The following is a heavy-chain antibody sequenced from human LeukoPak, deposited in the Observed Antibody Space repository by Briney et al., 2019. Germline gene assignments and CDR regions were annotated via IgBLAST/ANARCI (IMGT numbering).Heavy chain of an antibody. CDR1: GFTFSSYG. CDR2: IRYDGSNK. V-gene: IGHV3-30*02. Sequence: GGSLRLSCAASGFTFSSYGMHWVRQAPGKGLEWVAFIRYDGSNKYYADSVKGRFTISRDNSKNTLYLQMNSLRAEDTAVYYCAKDPLYGSGSYYFKGPYFDYWGQGTLVTVSS. J-gene: IGHJ4*02. D-gene: IGHD3-10*01. CDR3: AKDPLYGSGSYYFKGPYFDY.